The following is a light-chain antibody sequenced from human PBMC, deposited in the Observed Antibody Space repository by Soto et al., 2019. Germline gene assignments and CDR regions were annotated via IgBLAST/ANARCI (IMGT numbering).Light chain of an antibody. CDR2: EVD. Sequence: QSVLTQPASVSGSPGQSITISCTGTSSDVGGYNYVSWYQQHPGKVPKLIIFEVDNRPSGVSNRFSASKSGNTASLTISGLQAEDEADYYCASYTAINTWVFGGGTKVTVL. J-gene: IGLJ3*02. V-gene: IGLV2-14*01. CDR3: ASYTAINTWV. CDR1: SSDVGGYNY.